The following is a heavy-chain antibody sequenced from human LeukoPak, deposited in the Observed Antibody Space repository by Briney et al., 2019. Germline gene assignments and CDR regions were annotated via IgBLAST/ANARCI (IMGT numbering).Heavy chain of an antibody. CDR2: IIPILGIA. CDR1: GGTFSSYA. D-gene: IGHD6-19*01. Sequence: SVKVSCKASGGTFSSYAISWVRQAPGQGLEWMGRIIPILGIANYAQRFQGRVTITADKSTSTAYMELSSLRSEDTAVYYCARDSSGWYNYWGQGTLVTVSS. CDR3: ARDSSGWYNY. J-gene: IGHJ4*02. V-gene: IGHV1-69*04.